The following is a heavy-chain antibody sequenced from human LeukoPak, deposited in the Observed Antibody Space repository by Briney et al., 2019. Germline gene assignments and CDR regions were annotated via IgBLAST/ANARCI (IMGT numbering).Heavy chain of an antibody. J-gene: IGHJ6*03. D-gene: IGHD3-10*01. CDR3: ARAKYYYGSGSYRTGYYYYYMDV. Sequence: SQTLSLTCTVSGGSISSGGYYWSWLRQHPGKGLEWIGYIYYSGSTYYNPSLKSRVTISVDTSKNQFSLKLSSVTAADTAVYYCARAKYYYGSGSYRTGYYYYYMDVWGKGTTVTVSS. CDR1: GGSISSGGYY. V-gene: IGHV4-31*03. CDR2: IYYSGST.